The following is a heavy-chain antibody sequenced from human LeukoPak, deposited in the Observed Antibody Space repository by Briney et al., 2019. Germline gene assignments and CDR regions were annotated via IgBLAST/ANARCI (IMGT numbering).Heavy chain of an antibody. D-gene: IGHD5-12*01. CDR3: ARDYSGYDYGKRYFDY. CDR1: GFTFSDCY. J-gene: IGHJ4*02. Sequence: GGSLRLSCAASGFTFSDCYMSWIRQAPGKGPEWVSSITSGRTTYYADSVKGRFTISNDNAKKSLYLQMNSLRVEDTAVYYCARDYSGYDYGKRYFDYWGQGTLVTVSS. CDR2: ITSGRTT. V-gene: IGHV3-69-1*01.